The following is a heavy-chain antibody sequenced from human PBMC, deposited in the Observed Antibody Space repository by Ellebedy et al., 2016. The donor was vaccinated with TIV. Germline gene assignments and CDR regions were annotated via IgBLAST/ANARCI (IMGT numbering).Heavy chain of an antibody. D-gene: IGHD6-13*01. CDR3: ARAVASSSRFRPLDYFRD. V-gene: IGHV3-73*01. CDR1: GFTFSASH. CDR2: VRNKADGYAT. Sequence: GGSLRLXXAASGFTFSASHMHWVRQASGKGLEWVGHVRNKADGYATAYGASVNGRFTISRDDAENTAYLQMNSLRAEDTAVYYCARAVASSSRFRPLDYFRDWGQGALVTVSS. J-gene: IGHJ1*01.